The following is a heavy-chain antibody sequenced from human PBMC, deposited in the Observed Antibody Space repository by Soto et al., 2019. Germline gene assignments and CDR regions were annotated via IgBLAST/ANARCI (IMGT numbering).Heavy chain of an antibody. Sequence: SETLSLTCAVYGGSFSGYYWSWIRQPPGKGLEWIGEINHSGSTNYNPSLKSRVTISVDTSKNQFSLKLSSVTAADTAVYYCARGRRVATYTKPFDYWGQGTLVTVSS. V-gene: IGHV4-34*01. CDR3: ARGRRVATYTKPFDY. CDR1: GGSFSGYY. CDR2: INHSGST. D-gene: IGHD5-12*01. J-gene: IGHJ4*02.